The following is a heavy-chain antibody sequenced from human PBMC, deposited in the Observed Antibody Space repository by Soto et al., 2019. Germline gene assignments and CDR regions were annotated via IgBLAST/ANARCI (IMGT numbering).Heavy chain of an antibody. Sequence: ASVKVSCKASGYTFTSYAIHWVRQAPGQRLEWMGWINAGNGNTKYAQKFQGRVTMTRDTSASTVYMELSSLRSEDTAVYYCARGLIYDSSGYYFDYWGQGALVTVSS. V-gene: IGHV1-3*01. CDR3: ARGLIYDSSGYYFDY. D-gene: IGHD3-22*01. CDR1: GYTFTSYA. J-gene: IGHJ4*02. CDR2: INAGNGNT.